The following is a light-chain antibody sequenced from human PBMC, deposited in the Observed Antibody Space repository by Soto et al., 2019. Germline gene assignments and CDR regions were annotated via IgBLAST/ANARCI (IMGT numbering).Light chain of an antibody. CDR1: QSVSSN. J-gene: IGKJ1*01. Sequence: EIVVTKSAATLSVSPXERATLSCRASQSVSSNLAWYQQKPGQAPRLLIYGASTRATGIPARFSGSGSGTEFTLTISSLQSEDVAVYYCQQYNNWPRRTFGQGTKVDIK. V-gene: IGKV3-15*01. CDR3: QQYNNWPRRT. CDR2: GAS.